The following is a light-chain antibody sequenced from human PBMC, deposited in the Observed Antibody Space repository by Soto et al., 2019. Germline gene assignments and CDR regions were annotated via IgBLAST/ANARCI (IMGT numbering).Light chain of an antibody. CDR1: QSVSST. CDR2: AAS. J-gene: IGKJ2*01. Sequence: EIVMTQSPATLSVSPGERATLSCRASQSVSSTLAWYQQKPGQAPRLLIYAASTRATGIPARFSGSGSGTEFTLTITSLQSEDFAVYYCQQYSNWPPYTFGQGTKLEIK. CDR3: QQYSNWPPYT. V-gene: IGKV3-15*01.